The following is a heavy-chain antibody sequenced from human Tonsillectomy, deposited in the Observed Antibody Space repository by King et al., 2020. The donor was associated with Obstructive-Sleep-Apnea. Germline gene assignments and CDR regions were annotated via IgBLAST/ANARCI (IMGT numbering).Heavy chain of an antibody. CDR1: GGSVNRGSSF. D-gene: IGHD3-10*01. J-gene: IGHJ5*02. Sequence: VPLQESGPGLVKPSETLSLTCTVSGGSVNRGSSFWSWIRQPPGKGLEWIAYISYTGSTKCNPSLKSRLAISIDASKNQFSLRLSSVTAADTAIYYCARATPWFGEVGWLDPWGQGTLVTVSS. CDR3: ARATPWFGEVGWLDP. CDR2: ISYTGST. V-gene: IGHV4-61*01.